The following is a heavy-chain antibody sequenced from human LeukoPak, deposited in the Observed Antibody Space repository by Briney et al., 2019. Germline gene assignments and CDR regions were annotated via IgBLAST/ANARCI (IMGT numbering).Heavy chain of an antibody. V-gene: IGHV4-38-2*01. CDR3: ARLSGAPIRHPIYHFDY. Sequence: HPSETLSLTCAVSGYSISSGYYWGWIRQPPGKGLEWIGNIYHSGSTYKNPSLKSRVTISLDTPKNQFSLNLSSVTAADTAMYYCARLSGAPIRHPIYHFDYWGQGTLVTVSS. J-gene: IGHJ4*02. CDR1: GYSISSGYY. D-gene: IGHD2-2*02. CDR2: IYHSGST.